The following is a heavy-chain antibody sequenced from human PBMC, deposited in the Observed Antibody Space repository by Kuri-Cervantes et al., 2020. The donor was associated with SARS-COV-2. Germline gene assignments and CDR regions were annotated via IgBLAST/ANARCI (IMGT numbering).Heavy chain of an antibody. D-gene: IGHD4-17*01. Sequence: ASVKVSCKASGYTFTGYYMHWVRQAPGQRLEWMGWINAGNGNTKYSQKFQGRVTITRDTSASTAYMELSSLRFEDTAVYYCARGKFYGDYDNTLGYWGQGTLVTVSS. CDR2: INAGNGNT. CDR1: GYTFTGYY. J-gene: IGHJ4*02. V-gene: IGHV1-3*01. CDR3: ARGKFYGDYDNTLGY.